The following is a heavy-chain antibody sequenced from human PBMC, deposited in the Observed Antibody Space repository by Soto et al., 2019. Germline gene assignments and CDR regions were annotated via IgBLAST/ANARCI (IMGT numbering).Heavy chain of an antibody. J-gene: IGHJ6*03. CDR3: GRGLRVLEWFPHHYHMEF. CDR2: MNPNSGNT. Sequence: ASVKVSCKASGYTFTSYDINWVRQATGQGLEWMGWMNPNSGNTGYAQKFQGRVTMTRNTSISTAYMELSSLRSEDTAVYYCGRGLRVLEWFPHHYHMEFWGKGPTDPVPS. D-gene: IGHD3-3*01. V-gene: IGHV1-8*01. CDR1: GYTFTSYD.